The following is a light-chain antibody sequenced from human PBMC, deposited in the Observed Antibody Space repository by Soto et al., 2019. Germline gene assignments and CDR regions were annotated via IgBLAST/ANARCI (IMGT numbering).Light chain of an antibody. V-gene: IGLV3-21*02. CDR2: DDS. CDR1: NIGSKT. Sequence: SYELTQPPSVSVARGQTAGITCGGNNIGSKTVNWYQQKPGQAPVLVVYDDSDRPSEIPERFSGSHSGNTATLTISRVEAGDEADYFCQVWDGNTDRYVFGTGTKVTVL. J-gene: IGLJ1*01. CDR3: QVWDGNTDRYV.